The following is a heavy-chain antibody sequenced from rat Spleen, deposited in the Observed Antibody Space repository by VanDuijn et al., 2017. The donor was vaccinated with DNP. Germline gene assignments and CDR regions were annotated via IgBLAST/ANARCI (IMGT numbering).Heavy chain of an antibody. Sequence: EVQLVESGGGLVQPGRSLKLSCVASGFTFNNYWMTWIRQAPGKGLEWIASITNSGGSIYYPDSVKGRFTISRDNAKSTLYLQMNSLRSEDTATYYCTSNPHIRTAAPFDYWGQGVMVTVSS. V-gene: IGHV5-31*01. D-gene: IGHD3-8*01. CDR3: TSNPHIRTAAPFDY. CDR2: ITNSGGSI. J-gene: IGHJ2*01. CDR1: GFTFNNYW.